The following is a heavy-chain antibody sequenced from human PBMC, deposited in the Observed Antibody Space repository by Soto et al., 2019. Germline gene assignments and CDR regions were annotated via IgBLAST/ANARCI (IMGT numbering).Heavy chain of an antibody. Sequence: PADTLSLTCAVSGGSITRANWWTWVRQPPGGGLEWIGEISHSGITNYKASLKSRVTMSVDKTKNDVSLKLTSVTAADTAVYYCARVLRGWFDPWGQGTPVTVSS. CDR1: GGSITRANW. CDR2: ISHSGIT. J-gene: IGHJ5*02. CDR3: ARVLRGWFDP. V-gene: IGHV4-4*02.